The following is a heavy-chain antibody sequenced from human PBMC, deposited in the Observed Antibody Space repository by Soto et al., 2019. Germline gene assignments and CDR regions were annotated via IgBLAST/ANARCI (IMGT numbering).Heavy chain of an antibody. D-gene: IGHD5-18*01. CDR3: ASRGYSYGFSLGMDV. CDR1: GGSISSGGYY. CDR2: IYYRGRT. V-gene: IGHV4-31*03. J-gene: IGHJ6*02. Sequence: QVQLQESGPGLVKPSQTLSLTCTVSGGSISSGGYYWSWIRQHPGKGLEWIGYIYYRGRTYYNPSLKSRVTISVDTSKNQFSLKLSSVTAADTAVYYCASRGYSYGFSLGMDVWGQGTTVTVSS.